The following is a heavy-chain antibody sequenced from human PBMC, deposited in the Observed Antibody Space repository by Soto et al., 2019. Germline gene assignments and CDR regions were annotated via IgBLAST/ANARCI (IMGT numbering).Heavy chain of an antibody. V-gene: IGHV3-23*01. CDR3: AKDSGIAVAPYYYYGMYV. CDR1: GFTFSVYA. CDR2: CSRSGGST. D-gene: IGHD6-19*01. J-gene: IGHJ6*02. Sequence: PGGSLRLSCAASGFTFSVYAMSWVLQAPGKGLDWASGCSRSGGSTYYADSVKGRFTSSRDNCKNTLYLQMNTLRAEDTAVYYCAKDSGIAVAPYYYYGMYVWGQGTTVTVSS.